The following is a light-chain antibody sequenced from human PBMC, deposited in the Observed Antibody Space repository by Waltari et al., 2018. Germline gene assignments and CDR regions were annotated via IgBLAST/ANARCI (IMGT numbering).Light chain of an antibody. CDR3: QQSTSIPLT. CDR2: AAS. Sequence: IQMTQSPSSLSASVGDRVTITCRASQGISSYLAWYQQKPGKAPKLLIYAASTLQSGVPSRFSGSGSGTDFTLTISCLQSEDFATYYCQQSTSIPLTFGGGTKVDIK. V-gene: IGKV1-8*01. J-gene: IGKJ4*01. CDR1: QGISSY.